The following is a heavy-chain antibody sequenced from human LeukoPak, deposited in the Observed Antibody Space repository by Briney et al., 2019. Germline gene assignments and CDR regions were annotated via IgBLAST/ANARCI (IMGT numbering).Heavy chain of an antibody. J-gene: IGHJ4*02. CDR3: ARGIDY. CDR2: IYSGGYT. CDR1: GFTVRSNY. V-gene: IGHV3-66*02. Sequence: GGSLRLSCKVSGFTVRSNYMSWVRQAPGKGLEWVSIIYSGGYTHYADSVKGRFAISRDSPKNTLYLQMNSLRAEDTAVYYCARGIDYWGQGTLVTVSS.